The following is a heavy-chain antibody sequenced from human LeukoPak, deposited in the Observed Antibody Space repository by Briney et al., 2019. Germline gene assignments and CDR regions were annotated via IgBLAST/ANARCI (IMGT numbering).Heavy chain of an antibody. CDR2: IYTSGNT. J-gene: IGHJ4*02. D-gene: IGHD3-16*02. V-gene: IGHV4-4*07. Sequence: SETLSLTCTVSGGSISSYYWSWIRQPAGKGLEWIGRIYTSGNTNYNPSLKSRVTMSVDTSKNQFSLKLSSVTAADTAVYYCARDLYDYVWGSYRGFDYWGQGTLVTVSS. CDR1: GGSISSYY. CDR3: ARDLYDYVWGSYRGFDY.